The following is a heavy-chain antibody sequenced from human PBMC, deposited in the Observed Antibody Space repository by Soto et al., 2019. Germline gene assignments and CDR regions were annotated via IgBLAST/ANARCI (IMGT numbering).Heavy chain of an antibody. CDR1: GGSISSGGYY. CDR3: ARVGVPGTDSTSDAAPSGYYMDV. V-gene: IGHV4-31*03. CDR2: IYYSGST. D-gene: IGHD1-26*01. J-gene: IGHJ6*03. Sequence: PSETLSLTCTVSGGSISSGGYYWSWIRQHPGKSLEWIGYIYYSGSTYYNPSLKSRVTISVDTSKNQFSLKLSSVTAADTAVYYCARVGVPGTDSTSDAAPSGYYMDVWGKGTTVTVSS.